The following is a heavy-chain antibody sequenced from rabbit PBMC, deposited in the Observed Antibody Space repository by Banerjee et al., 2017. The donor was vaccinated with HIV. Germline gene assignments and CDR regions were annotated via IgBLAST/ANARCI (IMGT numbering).Heavy chain of an antibody. D-gene: IGHD3-1*01. V-gene: IGHV1S43*01. CDR2: IQSGSSGTT. J-gene: IGHJ6*01. CDR3: AREVGGGYGYSL. CDR1: GLDFSSSYW. Sequence: QEQLEESGGGLVQPGGTLTLTCKASGLDFSSSYWICWARQAPGKRPEWIACIQSGSSGTTWYPSWVNGRFTISRSTSLNTVDLKVTSLTAADTATYFCAREVGGGYGYSLWGPGTLVTVS.